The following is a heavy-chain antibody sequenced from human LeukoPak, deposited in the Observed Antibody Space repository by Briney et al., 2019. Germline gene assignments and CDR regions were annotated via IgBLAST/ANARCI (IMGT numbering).Heavy chain of an antibody. V-gene: IGHV1-18*01. CDR3: ARDWGALADSSGYYYRYFDY. CDR1: GYTFTSYG. CDR2: ISAYNGNT. J-gene: IGHJ4*02. Sequence: ASVKVSCKASGYTFTSYGISWVRQAPGQGLEWMGWISAYNGNTNYAQKLQGRVTMTTDTSTSTAYMELRSLRSDDTAVYYCARDWGALADSSGYYYRYFDYWGQGTLVTVSS. D-gene: IGHD3-22*01.